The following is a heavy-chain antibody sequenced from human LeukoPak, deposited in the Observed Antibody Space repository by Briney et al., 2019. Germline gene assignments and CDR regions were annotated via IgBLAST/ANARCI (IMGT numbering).Heavy chain of an antibody. J-gene: IGHJ6*03. CDR1: GGSFSGYY. Sequence: PSETLSLTCAVYGGSFSGYYWSWIRQPPGKGLEWIGEINHSGSTNYNPSLKSRVTISVDTSKNQFSLKLSSVTAADTAVYYCARENHDYGDREFMDVWGKGTTVTVSS. CDR2: INHSGST. D-gene: IGHD4-17*01. V-gene: IGHV4-34*01. CDR3: ARENHDYGDREFMDV.